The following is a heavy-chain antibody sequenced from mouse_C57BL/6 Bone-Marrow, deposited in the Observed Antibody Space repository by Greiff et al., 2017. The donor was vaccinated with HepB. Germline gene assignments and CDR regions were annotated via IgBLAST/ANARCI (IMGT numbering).Heavy chain of an antibody. CDR1: GYTFTSYD. V-gene: IGHV1-85*01. D-gene: IGHD2-4*01. CDR2: IYPRDGST. Sequence: VQLQQSGPELVKPGASVKLSCKASGYTFTSYDINWVKQRPGQGLEWIGWIYPRDGSTKYNEKFKGKATLSVDTSSSTAYMELHSLTSEDSAVYFCARWGYYDYDRYFDVWGTGTTVTVSS. CDR3: ARWGYYDYDRYFDV. J-gene: IGHJ1*03.